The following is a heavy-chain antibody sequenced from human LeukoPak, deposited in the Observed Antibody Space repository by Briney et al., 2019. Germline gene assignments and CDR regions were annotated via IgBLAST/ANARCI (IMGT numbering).Heavy chain of an antibody. CDR3: ARDHPHKAQPDAFDI. CDR1: GGSFSGNS. Sequence: SETLSLTCAVYGGSFSGNSWSWIRQSPRKGLEWIGEINHSGSTKYNPSLKSRVTISVDASKKQLSLKLSSVTAADTAVYYCARDHPHKAQPDAFDIWGQGTMVTVSS. V-gene: IGHV4-34*01. CDR2: INHSGST. J-gene: IGHJ3*02.